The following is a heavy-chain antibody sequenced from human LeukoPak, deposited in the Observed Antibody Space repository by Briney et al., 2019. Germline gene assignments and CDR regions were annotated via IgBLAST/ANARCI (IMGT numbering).Heavy chain of an antibody. J-gene: IGHJ3*02. CDR2: TYYRSKRSKWSS. D-gene: IGHD5-24*01. V-gene: IGHV6-1*01. CDR1: GDRASADRAT. Sequence: SQTLSLTLAISGDRASADRATWNWIRQSPSRGLEWLGSTYYRSKRSKWSSDYALSVKSRITISPDTSKNEFSLQLNSVTPEDTAVYYCTRANYRAFDIWGQGTMVTVSS. CDR3: TRANYRAFDI.